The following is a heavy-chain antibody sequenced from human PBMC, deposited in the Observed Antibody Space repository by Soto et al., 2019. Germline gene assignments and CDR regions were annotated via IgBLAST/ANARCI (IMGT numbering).Heavy chain of an antibody. V-gene: IGHV3-15*07. CDR1: GFTFSNAW. D-gene: IGHD3-9*01. CDR3: TTVGYDILTGYRDHAFDI. J-gene: IGHJ3*02. Sequence: EVQLVESGGGLVKPGGSLRLSCAASGFTFSNAWMNWVRQAPGKGLEWVGRIKRKTDGGTIDYAAPVKGRFTISRDDSKNTLYLQMNSLKTEDTAVYYCTTVGYDILTGYRDHAFDIWGQGTMVTVSS. CDR2: IKRKTDGGTI.